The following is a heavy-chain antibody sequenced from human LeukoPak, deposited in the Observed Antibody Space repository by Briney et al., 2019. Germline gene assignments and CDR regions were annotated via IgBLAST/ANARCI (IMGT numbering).Heavy chain of an antibody. V-gene: IGHV1-69*05. CDR3: AIAHSSGWYRGLGYFDY. D-gene: IGHD6-19*01. Sequence: SVKVSCKASGYTFTSYGISWVRQAPGQGLEWMGGIIPIFGTANYAQKFQGRVTITTDESTSTAYMELSSLRSEDTAVYYCAIAHSSGWYRGLGYFDYWGQGTLVTVSS. CDR2: IIPIFGTA. J-gene: IGHJ4*02. CDR1: GYTFTSYG.